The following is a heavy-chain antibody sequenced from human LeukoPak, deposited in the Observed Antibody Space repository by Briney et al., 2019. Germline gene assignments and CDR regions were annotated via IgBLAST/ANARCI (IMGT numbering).Heavy chain of an antibody. Sequence: GSLRLSCAASGLTFSSYAMSWVRQAPGKGLEWIGYIYYSGSTNYNPSLKSRVTISVDTSKNQFSLKLSSVTAADTAVYYCARRLKGSSSWYYFDYWGQGTLVTVSS. V-gene: IGHV4-59*08. CDR1: GLTFSSYA. J-gene: IGHJ4*02. CDR2: IYYSGST. D-gene: IGHD6-13*01. CDR3: ARRLKGSSSWYYFDY.